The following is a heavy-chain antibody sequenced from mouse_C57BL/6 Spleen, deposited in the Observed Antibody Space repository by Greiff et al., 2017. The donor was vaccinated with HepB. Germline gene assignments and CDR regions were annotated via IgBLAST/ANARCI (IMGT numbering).Heavy chain of an antibody. Sequence: QVQLQQSGAELVKPGASVKMSCKASGYTFTSYWITWVKQRPGQGLEWIGDIYPGSGSTNYNEKFKSKATLTVDTSSSTAYMQLSSLTSEDSAVYYCARSGPFTTVVATDAMDYWGQGTSVTVSS. D-gene: IGHD1-1*01. CDR3: ARSGPFTTVVATDAMDY. V-gene: IGHV1-55*01. J-gene: IGHJ4*01. CDR1: GYTFTSYW. CDR2: IYPGSGST.